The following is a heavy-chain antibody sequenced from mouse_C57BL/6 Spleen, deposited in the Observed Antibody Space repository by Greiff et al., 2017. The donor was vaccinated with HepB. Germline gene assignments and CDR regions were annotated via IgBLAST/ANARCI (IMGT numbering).Heavy chain of an antibody. CDR3: AREGHYYGSSLAY. CDR2: INYDGSST. D-gene: IGHD1-1*01. J-gene: IGHJ3*01. CDR1: GFTFSDYY. V-gene: IGHV5-16*01. Sequence: EVKVVESEGGLVQPGSSMKLSCTASGFTFSDYYMAWVRQVPEKGLEWVANINYDGSSTYYLDSLKSRFIISRDNAKNILYLQMSSLKSEDTATYYCAREGHYYGSSLAYWGQGTLVTVSA.